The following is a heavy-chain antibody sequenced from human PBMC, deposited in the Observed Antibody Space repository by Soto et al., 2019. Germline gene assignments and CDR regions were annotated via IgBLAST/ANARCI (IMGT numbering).Heavy chain of an antibody. V-gene: IGHV1-69*01. J-gene: IGHJ3*02. CDR3: ARVLRRQGPSGYSGYDPADAFDI. Sequence: QVQLVQSGAEVKKPGSSVKVSCKASGGTFSSYAISWVRQAPGQGLEWMGGIIPIFGTANYAQKFQGRVTITADESTSTAYMELSSLRSEDTGVYYCARVLRRQGPSGYSGYDPADAFDIWGQGTMVTVSS. D-gene: IGHD5-12*01. CDR2: IIPIFGTA. CDR1: GGTFSSYA.